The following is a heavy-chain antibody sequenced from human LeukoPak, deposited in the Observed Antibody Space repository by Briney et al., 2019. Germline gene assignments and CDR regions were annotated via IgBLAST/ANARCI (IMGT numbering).Heavy chain of an antibody. Sequence: SETLSLTCTVSGGSISNYYWSWIRQPAGKGLEWIGRIYTSGSTNYNPSLKSRVTMSVDTSKNQFSLKLSSVTAADTAVYYCARDSNPEDYYYYYMDVWGKGTTVTISS. CDR1: GGSISNYY. V-gene: IGHV4-4*07. D-gene: IGHD3-3*02. J-gene: IGHJ6*03. CDR3: ARDSNPEDYYYYYMDV. CDR2: IYTSGST.